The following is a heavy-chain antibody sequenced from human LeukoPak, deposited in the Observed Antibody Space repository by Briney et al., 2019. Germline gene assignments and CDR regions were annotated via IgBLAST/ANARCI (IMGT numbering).Heavy chain of an antibody. D-gene: IGHD4-11*01. J-gene: IGHJ4*02. Sequence: AASVKVSCKASGGTFSSYAISWVRQAPGQGLEWMGGTIPIFGTANYAQKFQGRVTITADESTSTAYMELSSLRSEDTAVYYCASCDCYSNYLFWYFDYWGQGTLVTVSS. CDR3: ASCDCYSNYLFWYFDY. CDR1: GGTFSSYA. V-gene: IGHV1-69*13. CDR2: TIPIFGTA.